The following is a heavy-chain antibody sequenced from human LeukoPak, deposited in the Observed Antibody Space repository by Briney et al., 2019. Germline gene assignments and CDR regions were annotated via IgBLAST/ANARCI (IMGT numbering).Heavy chain of an antibody. CDR1: GFTFTNYW. V-gene: IGHV3-7*01. CDR3: ARLREIPVFGVVTKSTSYFDY. D-gene: IGHD3-3*01. J-gene: IGHJ4*02. Sequence: GGSLRLSCAASGFTFTNYWMSWVRQAPGKGLELVANIKQDRSEKYYVDSVKGRFTISRDNAKNSLYLQMNSLRAEDTAVYYCARLREIPVFGVVTKSTSYFDYWGQGTLVTVSS. CDR2: IKQDRSEK.